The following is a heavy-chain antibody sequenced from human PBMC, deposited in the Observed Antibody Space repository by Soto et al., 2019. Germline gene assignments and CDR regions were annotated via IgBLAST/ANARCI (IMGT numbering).Heavy chain of an antibody. Sequence: QVQLQESGPGLVKPSDTLSLTCAVSGYSISSSNWWGWIRQPPGKGLEWIVYIYYSGNTYYNPSLKSRVTMSVDTSKNPFSLKLTSVTAVDTAVYYCARREIQGPIDYWGQGTLVTVSS. J-gene: IGHJ4*02. CDR3: ARREIQGPIDY. CDR2: IYYSGNT. D-gene: IGHD1-26*01. CDR1: GYSISSSNW. V-gene: IGHV4-28*01.